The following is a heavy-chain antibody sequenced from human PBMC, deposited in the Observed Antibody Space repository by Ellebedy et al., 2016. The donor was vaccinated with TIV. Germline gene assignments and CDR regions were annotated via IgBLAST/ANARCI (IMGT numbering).Heavy chain of an antibody. Sequence: AASVKVSCKASGGTFSSYAINWVRQAPGQGLEWMGGIIPIYRTVEYAQKFQGRVTITADESTSTAYMELSSLRSEDTAVYFCARGGDMLTGPSAMDVWGPGTTVTVSS. V-gene: IGHV1-69*13. CDR3: ARGGDMLTGPSAMDV. D-gene: IGHD3-9*01. CDR2: IIPIYRTV. J-gene: IGHJ6*02. CDR1: GGTFSSYA.